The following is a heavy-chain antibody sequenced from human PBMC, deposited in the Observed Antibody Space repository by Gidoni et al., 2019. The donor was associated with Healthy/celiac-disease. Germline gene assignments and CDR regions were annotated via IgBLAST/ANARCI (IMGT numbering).Heavy chain of an antibody. D-gene: IGHD1-26*01. CDR3: ARGSEWELYSHWDY. V-gene: IGHV4-61*01. CDR2: TYYSRST. CDR1: GGSFSSGSYY. J-gene: IGHJ4*02. Sequence: QVQLQESGPALVKPSETLSLICTVSGGSFSSGSYYWSWIRQPPGKGLEWIGYTYYSRSTNYNPSLKSRVTISVDTSKNQFSLKLSSVTAADTAVYYCARGSEWELYSHWDYWGQGTLVTVSS.